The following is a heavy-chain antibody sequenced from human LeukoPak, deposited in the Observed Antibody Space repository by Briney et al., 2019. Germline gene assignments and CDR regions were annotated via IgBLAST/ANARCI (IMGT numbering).Heavy chain of an antibody. CDR3: ARLYCGGDCYSEEFDY. CDR2: ISAYNGNT. Sequence: ASVKVSCKASGYSFAGYGISWVRQAPGQGLEWMGWISAYNGNTHYAQKLQGRVTMTTDTSTSTAYMELRSLRSDDTAVYYCARLYCGGDCYSEEFDYWGQGTLVTVSS. D-gene: IGHD2-21*02. CDR1: GYSFAGYG. V-gene: IGHV1-18*01. J-gene: IGHJ4*02.